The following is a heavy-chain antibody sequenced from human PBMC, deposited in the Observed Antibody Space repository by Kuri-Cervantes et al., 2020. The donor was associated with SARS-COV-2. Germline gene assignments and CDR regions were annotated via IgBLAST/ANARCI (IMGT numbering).Heavy chain of an antibody. CDR2: ISWNSGSI. Sequence: LSLTCAASGFTFDDYAMHWVQQAPGKGLEWVSGISWNSGSIGCADSVKGRFTTSRDNAKNSLYLQMNSLRAEDTALYYCAKDIRSSGWSIDYWGQGTLVTVSS. V-gene: IGHV3-9*01. J-gene: IGHJ4*02. CDR3: AKDIRSSGWSIDY. D-gene: IGHD6-19*01. CDR1: GFTFDDYA.